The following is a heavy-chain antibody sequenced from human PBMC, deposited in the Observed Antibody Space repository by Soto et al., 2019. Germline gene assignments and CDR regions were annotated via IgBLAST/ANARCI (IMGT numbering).Heavy chain of an antibody. CDR3: ARETDFWSGYSLYFPY. J-gene: IGHJ4*02. V-gene: IGHV3-48*01. CDR1: GFTFSSYS. CDR2: ISSSSSTI. Sequence: EVQLVESGGGLVQPGGSLRLSCAASGFTFSSYSMNWVRQAPGKGLEWVSYISSSSSTIYYADSVKGRFTISRDNAKNSLYLQMNSLRAEDTAVYYCARETDFWSGYSLYFPYWGQGPLVTVSS. D-gene: IGHD3-3*01.